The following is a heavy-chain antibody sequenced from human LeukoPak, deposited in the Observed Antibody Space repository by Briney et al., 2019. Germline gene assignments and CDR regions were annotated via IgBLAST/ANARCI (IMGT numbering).Heavy chain of an antibody. D-gene: IGHD6-19*01. CDR3: ARDAQWLVPEGYYYYMDV. Sequence: GGSLRLSCEGSGFTFSRYNMNWFRQAPGKGLERVSSISGRSSYIFYADSVKGRFTISRDNAKNSLYLQMNSLRAEDTAVYYCARDAQWLVPEGYYYYMDVWAKGPRSPSP. J-gene: IGHJ6*03. CDR2: ISGRSSYI. CDR1: GFTFSRYN. V-gene: IGHV3-21*01.